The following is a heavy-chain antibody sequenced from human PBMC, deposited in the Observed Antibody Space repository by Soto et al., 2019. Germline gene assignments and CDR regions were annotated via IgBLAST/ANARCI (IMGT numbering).Heavy chain of an antibody. V-gene: IGHV1-18*04. J-gene: IGHJ6*02. CDR1: GYTFTSYG. D-gene: IGHD3-3*01. Sequence: ASVKVSCKASGYTFTSYGISWVRQAPGQGLEWMGWISAYNGNTNYAQKLQGRVTMTTDTSTSTAYMELRSLRSDDTAVYYCARDRFLEWLLTDYYYYGMDVWVQGTTVTVCS. CDR2: ISAYNGNT. CDR3: ARDRFLEWLLTDYYYYGMDV.